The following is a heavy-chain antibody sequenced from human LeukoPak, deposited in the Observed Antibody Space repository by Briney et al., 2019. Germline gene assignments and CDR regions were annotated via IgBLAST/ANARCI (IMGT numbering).Heavy chain of an antibody. J-gene: IGHJ4*02. V-gene: IGHV1-69*13. CDR2: IIPIFGSA. Sequence: ASVKVSCKASGYTFTSYDMHWVRQAPGQGLECMGGIIPIFGSANYAQKFQGRVTITADESTSTAYMELSSLRSEDTAVYYCATATMVRDVHFDYWGQGTLVTVSS. CDR1: GYTFTSYD. D-gene: IGHD3-10*01. CDR3: ATATMVRDVHFDY.